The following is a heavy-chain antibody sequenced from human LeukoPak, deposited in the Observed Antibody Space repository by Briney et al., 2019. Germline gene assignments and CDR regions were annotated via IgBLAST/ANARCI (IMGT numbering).Heavy chain of an antibody. Sequence: SVTDSCKSSVGPYHTYACSWLRLLPGQGLEWMGRVVPASEISTHAQKFLGSVTITADYSASTVYMELSGLRFDETATYYCARVGYTRGPLPYGMDIWGKGTTVTVTA. CDR1: VGPYHTYA. V-gene: IGHV1-69*04. J-gene: IGHJ6*04. CDR3: ARVGYTRGPLPYGMDI. CDR2: VVPASEIS. D-gene: IGHD3-16*02.